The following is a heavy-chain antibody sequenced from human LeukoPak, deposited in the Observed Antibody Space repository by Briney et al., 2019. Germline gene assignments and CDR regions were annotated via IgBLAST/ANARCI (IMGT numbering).Heavy chain of an antibody. D-gene: IGHD3-22*01. J-gene: IGHJ4*02. V-gene: IGHV3-23*01. CDR3: AKDGRYYDSCGLPPHDY. CDR1: GFTFSSYA. CDR2: ISGSGGST. Sequence: PGGSLRLSCAASGFTFSSYAMSWVRQAPGKGLEWVSAISGSGGSTYYADSVKGRFTISRDNSKNTLYLQMNSLRAEDTAVYYCAKDGRYYDSCGLPPHDYWGQGTLVTVSS.